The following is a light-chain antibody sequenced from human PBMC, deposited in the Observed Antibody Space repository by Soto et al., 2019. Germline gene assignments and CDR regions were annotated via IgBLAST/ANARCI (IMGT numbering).Light chain of an antibody. CDR3: SSYAGINNLGV. CDR2: EVN. CDR1: SSDVGGYQY. V-gene: IGLV2-8*01. J-gene: IGLJ1*01. Sequence: QSALTQPPSASGSPGQSVTISCTGTSSDVGGYQYVSWYQQHPGKAPKLMIFEVNKRPSGVPDRFSGSKSGNTASLTVSGLQAEDGADYYCSSYAGINNLGVFGTGTQLTVL.